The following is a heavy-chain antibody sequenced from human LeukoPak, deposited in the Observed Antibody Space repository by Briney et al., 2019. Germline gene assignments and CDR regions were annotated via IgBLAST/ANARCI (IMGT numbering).Heavy chain of an antibody. V-gene: IGHV1-18*01. J-gene: IGHJ4*02. CDR3: ARGSRDCSSTSCYAGIHY. CDR2: ISAYNGNT. CDR1: GGTFSSYA. D-gene: IGHD2-2*01. Sequence: ASVKVSCKASGGTFSSYAISWVRQAPGQGLEWMGWISAYNGNTMYAQNLQGRVTMTTDTSTSTSYMDLRSLRSDDTAVYYCARGSRDCSSTSCYAGIHYWGQGTRVTVSS.